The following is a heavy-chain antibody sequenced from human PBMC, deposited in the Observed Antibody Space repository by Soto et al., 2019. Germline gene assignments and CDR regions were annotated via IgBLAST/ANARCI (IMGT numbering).Heavy chain of an antibody. CDR1: GFTCIEYY. CDR3: ARDSSITPRPLDY. J-gene: IGHJ4*02. Sequence: ALRGSCAASGFTCIEYYMSWIRQAPGKGLEWVSYISSTGSYAKYADSVKGRFTISRDNAKNSLYLQMNSLRAEDTAVYYCARDSSITPRPLDYWGQGTPVTGSS. V-gene: IGHV3-11*06. CDR2: ISSTGSYA. D-gene: IGHD6-6*01.